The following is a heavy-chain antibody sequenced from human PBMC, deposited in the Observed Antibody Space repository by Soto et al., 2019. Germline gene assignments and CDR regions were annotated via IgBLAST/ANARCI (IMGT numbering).Heavy chain of an antibody. J-gene: IGHJ5*02. D-gene: IGHD6-6*01. V-gene: IGHV3-48*03. CDR3: ARGHSSSPNWFDP. CDR2: ISSSGSTI. Sequence: GGSLRLSCAASGFTFSRYEMNWVRQAPGKGLEWDSYISSSGSTIYYADSVKGRFTISRDNAKNSLYLQMNSLRAEDTAVYYCARGHSSSPNWFDPWGQGTLVTVSS. CDR1: GFTFSRYE.